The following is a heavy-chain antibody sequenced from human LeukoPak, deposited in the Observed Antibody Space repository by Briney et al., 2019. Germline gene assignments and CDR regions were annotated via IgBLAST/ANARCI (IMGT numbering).Heavy chain of an antibody. CDR2: IYSSGST. D-gene: IGHD1-1*01. CDR1: GDSMTGGNHS. V-gene: IGHV4-61*02. CDR3: ARDRGDTNWERPSGYYYYFMDL. J-gene: IGHJ6*03. Sequence: SETLSLTCTVSGDSMTGGNHSWSWIRQPAGKGLEWIGRIYSSGSTNYNPSLKSRVTISVDTSKRQFSLKLRSVTASDTATYFCARDRGDTNWERPSGYYYYFMDLWGEGTTVTVSS.